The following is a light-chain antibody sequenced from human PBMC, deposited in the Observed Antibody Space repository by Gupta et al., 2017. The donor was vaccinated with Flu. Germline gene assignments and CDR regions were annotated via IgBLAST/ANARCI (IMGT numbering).Light chain of an antibody. CDR2: GAS. CDR1: QSISSNY. CDR3: HHDGSSPLT. V-gene: IGKV3-20*01. Sequence: EIVLTQSPGTLSLSPGERATLSCRASQSISSNYLAWYQQKPGQAPRLLIYGASSRATGIPDRFSGSGSGTDFTLTISRLEPEDFVVYYCHHDGSSPLTFGGGTKVEIK. J-gene: IGKJ4*01.